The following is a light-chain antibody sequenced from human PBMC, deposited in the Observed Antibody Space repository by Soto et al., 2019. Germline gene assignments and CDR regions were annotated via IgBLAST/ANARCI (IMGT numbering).Light chain of an antibody. Sequence: EIVLTQSPGTLSLSPGERATLSCRASQSVSDMYLAWYQQKPGQAPRLLSHASNRATGIPYRFSGSGSGTDFTFTISRLEPEDFGVYYCQHYGTSALFGPGTKVEIK. CDR1: QSVSDMY. J-gene: IGKJ3*01. CDR2: AS. V-gene: IGKV3-20*01. CDR3: QHYGTSAL.